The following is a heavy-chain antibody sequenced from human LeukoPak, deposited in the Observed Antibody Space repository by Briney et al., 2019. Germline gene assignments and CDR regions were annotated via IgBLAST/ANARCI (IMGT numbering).Heavy chain of an antibody. V-gene: IGHV3-7*01. CDR1: GFTFSNYW. J-gene: IGHJ4*02. Sequence: GGSLRLPCAASGFTFSNYWMNWVRQAPGKGLEWVANIKQDGSEKCYVDSVKGRFTISRDNAKNSLNLQMNSLRAGDTAVYYCARSYSTSSKIFDYWGQGTLVTVSS. D-gene: IGHD6-6*01. CDR3: ARSYSTSSKIFDY. CDR2: IKQDGSEK.